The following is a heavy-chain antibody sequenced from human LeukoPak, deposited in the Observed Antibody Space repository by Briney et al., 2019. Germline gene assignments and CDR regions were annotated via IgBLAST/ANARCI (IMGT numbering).Heavy chain of an antibody. V-gene: IGHV4-59*08. J-gene: IGHJ4*02. CDR3: ARYYYYDSSGYYYDY. D-gene: IGHD3-22*01. Sequence: SETLSLTCTVSGGSISSYYWSWIRQPPGKGLEWIAYISDIGSINYNPSLKSRVTISLDTSKNQFSLKLSSVTAADTAVYYCARYYYYDSSGYYYDYWGQGTLVTVSS. CDR1: GGSISSYY. CDR2: ISDIGSI.